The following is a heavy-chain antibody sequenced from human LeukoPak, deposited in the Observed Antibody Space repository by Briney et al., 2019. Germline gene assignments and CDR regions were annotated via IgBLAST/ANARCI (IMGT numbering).Heavy chain of an antibody. V-gene: IGHV4-4*02. D-gene: IGHD5-24*01. CDR2: IYHSGST. CDR3: ARDRVATTHYYYYGMDV. CDR1: GGSISSTNW. J-gene: IGHJ6*02. Sequence: SETLSLTCAVSGGSISSTNWWSWVRQPPGKGLEWIGEIYHSGSTNYNPSLKSRITISIDESKNQFSLKLSSVTAADTAVYYCARDRVATTHYYYYGMDVWGQGTTVTVSS.